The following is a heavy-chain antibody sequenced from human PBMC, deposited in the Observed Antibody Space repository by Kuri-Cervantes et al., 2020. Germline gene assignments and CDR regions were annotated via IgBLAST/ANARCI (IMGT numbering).Heavy chain of an antibody. CDR3: ARDSDENTGVNYFQH. CDR2: ISWNSGST. V-gene: IGHV3-9*01. CDR1: GFSFDDYT. D-gene: IGHD4-23*01. Sequence: SLKISCAASGFSFDDYTMFWVRQAPGKGLEWVSGISWNSGSTAYADSVKGRFTISRDNDKNSLYLQMTSLRVEDTAVYYCARDSDENTGVNYFQHWGQGTLVTVSS. J-gene: IGHJ1*01.